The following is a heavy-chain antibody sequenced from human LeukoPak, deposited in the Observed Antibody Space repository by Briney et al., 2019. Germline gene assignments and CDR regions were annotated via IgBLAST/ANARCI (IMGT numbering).Heavy chain of an antibody. J-gene: IGHJ1*01. D-gene: IGHD4-17*01. Sequence: PGGSLRLSCEASGFIFSSFEMHWVRQAPGKGLEWLSYISSSGNTIYDADSVKGRFTISRDNSKNTLYLQMNSLRAEDTAVYYCASNDYGYFQHWGQGTLVTVSS. CDR1: GFIFSSFE. CDR2: ISSSGNTI. CDR3: ASNDYGYFQH. V-gene: IGHV3-48*03.